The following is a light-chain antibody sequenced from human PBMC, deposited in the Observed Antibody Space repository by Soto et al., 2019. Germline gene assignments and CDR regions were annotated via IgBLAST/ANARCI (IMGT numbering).Light chain of an antibody. J-gene: IGKJ5*01. V-gene: IGKV1-39*01. CDR3: QQSYSTRL. CDR1: QSISSY. CDR2: AAS. Sequence: DIQMTQSPSSLSASVGDRVTITCRASQSISSYLNWYQQKPGKAPKLLIYAASSLQSGVPSRFSGSGSVTDFTLTISSLQPEDFATYYCQQSYSTRLFGQGTRLEI.